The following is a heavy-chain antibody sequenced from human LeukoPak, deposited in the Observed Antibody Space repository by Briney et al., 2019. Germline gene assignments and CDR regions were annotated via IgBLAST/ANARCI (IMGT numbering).Heavy chain of an antibody. Sequence: GGSLRLSCAASGFTFSSYWMHWVRQAPGKGLVWVSRINSDGSSTSYADSVKGRFTISRDNAKNTLYLQMNSLRAEDTAVYYCAKAPLYGSEFDCWGQGTLVTVSS. CDR2: INSDGSST. V-gene: IGHV3-74*01. CDR1: GFTFSSYW. CDR3: AKAPLYGSEFDC. J-gene: IGHJ4*02. D-gene: IGHD3-10*01.